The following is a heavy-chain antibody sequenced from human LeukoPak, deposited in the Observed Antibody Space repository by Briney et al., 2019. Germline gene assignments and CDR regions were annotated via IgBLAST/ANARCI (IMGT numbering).Heavy chain of an antibody. CDR3: ARALFGGYYYDGMDV. CDR1: GFTVNNNY. Sequence: GGSLRLSCVASGFTVNNNYMNWVRQGPGKGLEWVSVISSGGSTYYADSVTGRFTISRDNSKNTLYLQMNSLRAEDTAVYYCARALFGGYYYDGMDVWGQGTTVTVSS. V-gene: IGHV3-53*01. CDR2: ISSGGST. D-gene: IGHD3-16*01. J-gene: IGHJ6*02.